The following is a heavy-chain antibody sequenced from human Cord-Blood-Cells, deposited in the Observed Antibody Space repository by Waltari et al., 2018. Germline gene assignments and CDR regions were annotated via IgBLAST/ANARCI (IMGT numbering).Heavy chain of an antibody. CDR1: GGCFSGYY. D-gene: IGHD3-3*01. CDR3: ARGYRITIFGVVIARYGMDV. J-gene: IGHJ6*02. Sequence: QVQLQQWGAGLLTPSETLSLTCAVYGGCFSGYYWSWIRQPPGKGLEWIGEINHSGSTNYNPSLKSRVTISVDTSKNQFSLKLSSVTAADTAVYYCARGYRITIFGVVIARYGMDVWGQGTTVTVSS. CDR2: INHSGST. V-gene: IGHV4-34*01.